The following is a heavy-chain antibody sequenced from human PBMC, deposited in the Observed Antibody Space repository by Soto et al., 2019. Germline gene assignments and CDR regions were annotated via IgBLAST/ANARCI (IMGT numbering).Heavy chain of an antibody. CDR3: AKRNRDYDFWSGYYHDNWFDP. D-gene: IGHD3-3*01. Sequence: GGSLRLSCAASGFTFSSYAMSWVRQAPGKGLEWVSAISGSGGSTYYADSVKGRFTISRDNSKNTLYLQMNSLRAEDTAVYYCAKRNRDYDFWSGYYHDNWFDPWGQGTLVTVSS. CDR2: ISGSGGST. V-gene: IGHV3-23*01. CDR1: GFTFSSYA. J-gene: IGHJ5*02.